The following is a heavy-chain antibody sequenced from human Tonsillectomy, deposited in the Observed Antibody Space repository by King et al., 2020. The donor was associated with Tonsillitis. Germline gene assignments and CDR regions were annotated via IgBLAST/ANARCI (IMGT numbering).Heavy chain of an antibody. CDR2: MSKDGCHK. Sequence: VQLVESGGGVVRPGRSLRLSFAASGLTFSSLSRHWVAQAPGNGRDVGAGMSKDGCHKYYADSVNGRLTISSDNSKNTLYLQMNSLRVEDTAIYYCAREGGGWQYYFDYWGQGTLVTVSS. J-gene: IGHJ4*02. D-gene: IGHD3-16*01. CDR3: AREGGGWQYYFDY. V-gene: IGHV3-30*04. CDR1: GLTFSSLS.